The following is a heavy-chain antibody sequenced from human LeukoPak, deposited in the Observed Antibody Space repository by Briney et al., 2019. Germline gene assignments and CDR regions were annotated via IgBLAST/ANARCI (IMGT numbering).Heavy chain of an antibody. D-gene: IGHD3-16*01. CDR2: ISAYDGNT. CDR3: ARSGGMRGVDY. Sequence: GASVKVSCKASGYTFTNFGFSWVRQAPGQGLEWMGWISAYDGNTNYAQKLQGRVTITTDTSTSTAYMELRSLRSDDTAVYYCARSGGMRGVDYWGQGTLVTVSS. J-gene: IGHJ4*02. V-gene: IGHV1-18*01. CDR1: GYTFTNFG.